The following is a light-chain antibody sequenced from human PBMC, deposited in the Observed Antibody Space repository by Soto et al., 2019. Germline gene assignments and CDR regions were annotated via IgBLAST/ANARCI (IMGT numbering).Light chain of an antibody. Sequence: QSALTQPPSVSGDPGQRVTISCTGSSSNIGAGYDVQWYQQLPGTAPKVLIYGNNNRPSGVPDRLSGSKSGTSASLAITGLQTEDEGDYYCQSYDSSLSGWVFGGGTPLTVL. CDR2: GNN. V-gene: IGLV1-40*01. CDR1: SSNIGAGYD. J-gene: IGLJ3*02. CDR3: QSYDSSLSGWV.